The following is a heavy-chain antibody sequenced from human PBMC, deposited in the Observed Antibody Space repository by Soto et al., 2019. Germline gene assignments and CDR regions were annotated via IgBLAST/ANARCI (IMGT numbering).Heavy chain of an antibody. CDR2: ISYDGSNK. CDR1: GFTFSGYA. D-gene: IGHD6-19*01. Sequence: SLRLSCAASGFTFSGYAMHWVRQAPGKGLEWVAVISYDGSNKYYADSVKGRFTISRDNSKNTLYLQMNSLRPEDTAVYYSARTYSSGSFGDFDYSGPEALVTVSS. CDR3: ARTYSSGSFGDFDY. J-gene: IGHJ4*02. V-gene: IGHV3-30-3*01.